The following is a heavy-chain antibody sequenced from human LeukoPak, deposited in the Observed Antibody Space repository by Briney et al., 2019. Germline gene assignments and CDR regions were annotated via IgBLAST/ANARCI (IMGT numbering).Heavy chain of an antibody. CDR2: INSGGTTT. J-gene: IGHJ4*02. D-gene: IGHD3-22*01. CDR1: GFTVTSYW. CDR3: GRETYTYDTSGPDH. Sequence: PGGSLSLSCAASGFTVTSYWMHWVRQVPGKGRVWVSRINSGGTTTNYADSVKGRFTISRDNAKNTLYLQMNSLRAEDTAVYYCGRETYTYDTSGPDHWGQGTLVTVSS. V-gene: IGHV3-74*01.